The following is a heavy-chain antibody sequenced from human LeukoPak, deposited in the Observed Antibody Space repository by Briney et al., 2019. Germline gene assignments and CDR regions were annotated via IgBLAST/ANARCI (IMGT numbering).Heavy chain of an antibody. CDR3: ARAYCSSTSCYLSPIIGNFDY. CDR1: GGSVSSGSYY. J-gene: IGHJ4*02. Sequence: PSETLSLTCTVSGGSVSSGSYYWSWIRQPPGKGLEWIGYIYYSGSTNYNPSLKSRVTISVDTSKNQFSLKLSSVTAADTAVYYCARAYCSSTSCYLSPIIGNFDYWGQGTLVTVSS. CDR2: IYYSGST. D-gene: IGHD2-2*01. V-gene: IGHV4-61*01.